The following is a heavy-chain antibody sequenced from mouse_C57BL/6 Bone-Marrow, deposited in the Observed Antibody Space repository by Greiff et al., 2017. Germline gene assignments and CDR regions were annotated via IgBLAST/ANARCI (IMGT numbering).Heavy chain of an antibody. Sequence: VKLVESGGGLVKPGGSLKLSCAASGFTFSDYGMHWVRQAPEKGLELVAYISSGSSTIYYAATVKGRFTISRDNAKNTLFLQMTSLRSEDTAMYYCARDWTTVVAPYWYFDVWGTGTTVTVSS. J-gene: IGHJ1*03. CDR2: ISSGSSTI. D-gene: IGHD1-1*01. V-gene: IGHV5-17*01. CDR3: ARDWTTVVAPYWYFDV. CDR1: GFTFSDYG.